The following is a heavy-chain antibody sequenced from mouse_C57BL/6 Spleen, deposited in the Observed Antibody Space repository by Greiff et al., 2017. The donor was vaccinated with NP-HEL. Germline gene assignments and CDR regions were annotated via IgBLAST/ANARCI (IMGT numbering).Heavy chain of an antibody. V-gene: IGHV7-3*01. D-gene: IGHD4-1*01. CDR2: IRNKANGYTT. CDR1: GFTFTDYY. J-gene: IGHJ4*01. Sequence: EVKLMESGGGLVQPGGSLSLSCAASGFTFTDYYMSWVRQPPGKALEWLGFIRNKANGYTTEYSASVKGRFTISRDNSQSILYLQMNALRAEDSATYYCARYLGRRDAMDYWGQGTSVTVSS. CDR3: ARYLGRRDAMDY.